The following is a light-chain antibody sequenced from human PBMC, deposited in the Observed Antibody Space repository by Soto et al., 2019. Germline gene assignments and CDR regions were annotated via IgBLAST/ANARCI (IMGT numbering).Light chain of an antibody. Sequence: QSALTQPASVSGSPGQSITISCSGTSRDIGAYNLVSWYQQPPGKAPKLLIYEVRNRPSGISNRFSGSKSGTTASLTISSLLPEDEADYYRSAYTSRSTLVFGGGTKVTVL. V-gene: IGLV2-14*01. CDR3: SAYTSRSTLV. CDR1: SRDIGAYNL. CDR2: EVR. J-gene: IGLJ2*01.